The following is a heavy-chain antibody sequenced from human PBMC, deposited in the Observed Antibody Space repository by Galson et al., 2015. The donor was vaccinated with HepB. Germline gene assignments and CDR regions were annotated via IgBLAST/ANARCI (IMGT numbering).Heavy chain of an antibody. D-gene: IGHD3-22*01. CDR2: ISSSSSYI. Sequence: SLRLSCAASGFTFSSYSMNWVRQAPGKGLEWVSSISSSSSYIYYADSVKGRFTISRDNAKNSLYLQMNSLRAEDTAVYYCSVDLYYYDSSGYYNWGQGTLVTVSS. J-gene: IGHJ4*02. CDR1: GFTFSSYS. V-gene: IGHV3-21*01. CDR3: SVDLYYYDSSGYYN.